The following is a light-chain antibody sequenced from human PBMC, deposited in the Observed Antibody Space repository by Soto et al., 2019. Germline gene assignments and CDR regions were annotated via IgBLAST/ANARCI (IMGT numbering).Light chain of an antibody. V-gene: IGLV1-47*01. Sequence: QSVLTQPPSASGTPGQTVTISCSGSSSNIGSNYVYWYQQLPGTAPKLHIYRNNQRPSGVPDRFSGSKSGTSASLAISGLRSEDEADYYCAAWDDSLSGPGVFGGGTKLTVL. J-gene: IGLJ2*01. CDR3: AAWDDSLSGPGV. CDR1: SSNIGSNY. CDR2: RNN.